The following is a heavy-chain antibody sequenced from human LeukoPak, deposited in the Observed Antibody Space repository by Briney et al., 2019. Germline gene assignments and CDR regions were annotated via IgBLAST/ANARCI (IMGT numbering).Heavy chain of an antibody. J-gene: IGHJ3*02. CDR2: ISAYNGNT. Sequence: ASVNVSCKASVYTFTSYGISWVRQAPGQGIEWIGWISAYNGNTNYAQKLQGRVTMTTDTSTSTAYMELRSLRSDDTAVYYCAIIGQREGAGWLQFTGHAFDIWGQGTMVTVSS. D-gene: IGHD5-24*01. V-gene: IGHV1-18*01. CDR1: VYTFTSYG. CDR3: AIIGQREGAGWLQFTGHAFDI.